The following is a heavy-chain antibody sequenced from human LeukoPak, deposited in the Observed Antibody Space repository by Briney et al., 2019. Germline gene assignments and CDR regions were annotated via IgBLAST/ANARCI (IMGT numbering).Heavy chain of an antibody. V-gene: IGHV1-2*02. Sequence: PGGSLRLSCAASGYTFTGYYIHWVRQAPGQGLEWMGWINPNSGGTNYAQKFQGRVTMTRDTSMSTAYMELSRLRSDDTAVYYCARGAAYYFDSSGYYYSYFASWGQGTLVTVSS. CDR1: GYTFTGYY. CDR2: INPNSGGT. J-gene: IGHJ4*02. CDR3: ARGAAYYFDSSGYYYSYFAS. D-gene: IGHD3-22*01.